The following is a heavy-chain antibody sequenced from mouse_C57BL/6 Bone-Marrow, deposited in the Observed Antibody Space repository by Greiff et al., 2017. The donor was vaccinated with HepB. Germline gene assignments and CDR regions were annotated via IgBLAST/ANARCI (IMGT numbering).Heavy chain of an antibody. V-gene: IGHV1-54*01. CDR2: INPGSGGT. Sequence: QVQLKESGAELVRPGTSVKVSCKASGYAFTNYLLEWVKQRPGQGLEWIGVINPGSGGTNYNEKFKGKATLTADKSSSTAYMQLSSLTSEDYAVYFCARDGSWFAYLGQGTLVTVSA. CDR1: GYAFTNYL. CDR3: ARDGSWFAY. J-gene: IGHJ3*01. D-gene: IGHD2-3*01.